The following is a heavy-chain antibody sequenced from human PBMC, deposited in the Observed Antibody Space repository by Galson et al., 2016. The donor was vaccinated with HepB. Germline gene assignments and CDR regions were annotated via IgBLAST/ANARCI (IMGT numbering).Heavy chain of an antibody. CDR3: ARLPDVTVIGFEWFDP. V-gene: IGHV4-39*01. CDR2: IFYGGRT. CDR1: GDSISSSSYY. Sequence: SETLSLTCTVSGDSISSSSYYWAWIRQPPGKGLEWIGSIFYGGRTYYNPSLKSRVTISADSSKNQFSLKLTSVTAADTAVFYCARLPDVTVIGFEWFDPWGQGTLVTVSS. J-gene: IGHJ5*02. D-gene: IGHD2-21*02.